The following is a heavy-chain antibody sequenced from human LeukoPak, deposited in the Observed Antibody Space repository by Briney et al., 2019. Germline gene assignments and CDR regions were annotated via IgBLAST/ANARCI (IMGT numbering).Heavy chain of an antibody. D-gene: IGHD2-2*01. V-gene: IGHV4-30-4*01. Sequence: SETLSLTCTVSGGSISSGDDYWSWIRQPPGKGLEWIGYIYYSGSTYYNPSLKSRVTISVDTSKNQFSLKLSSVTAADTAVYYCARGDIVVVPAARIWFDPWGQGTLVTVSS. CDR3: ARGDIVVVPAARIWFDP. J-gene: IGHJ5*02. CDR1: GGSISSGDDY. CDR2: IYYSGST.